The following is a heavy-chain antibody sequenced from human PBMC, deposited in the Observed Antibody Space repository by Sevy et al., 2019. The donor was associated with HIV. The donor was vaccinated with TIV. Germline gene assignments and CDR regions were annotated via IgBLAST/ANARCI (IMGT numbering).Heavy chain of an antibody. CDR3: ARDQLVVAAPCWFDP. CDR2: ISSSGSNT. J-gene: IGHJ5*02. Sequence: GGSLRLSCAASGFTFSSYAMSWVRQAPGKGLEWVSAISSSGSNTYYAASLQGRFTISRDNSKNTLYLQMSSLRAEDTAVYYCARDQLVVAAPCWFDPWGQGTLVTVSS. V-gene: IGHV3-23*01. D-gene: IGHD2-15*01. CDR1: GFTFSSYA.